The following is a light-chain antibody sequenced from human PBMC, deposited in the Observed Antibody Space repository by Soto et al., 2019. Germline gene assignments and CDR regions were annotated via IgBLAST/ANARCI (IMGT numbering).Light chain of an antibody. CDR1: QSVSSSY. J-gene: IGKJ1*01. CDR3: QQYWT. CDR2: GAS. V-gene: IGKV3-20*01. Sequence: EIGLARCPGSLSLSPGERATHFCRASQSVSSSYLAWYQQKPGQAPRLLIYGASSRATGIPDRFSGSGSGTDFTLTISRLEPEDFAVYYCQQYWTFGQGTKVDIK.